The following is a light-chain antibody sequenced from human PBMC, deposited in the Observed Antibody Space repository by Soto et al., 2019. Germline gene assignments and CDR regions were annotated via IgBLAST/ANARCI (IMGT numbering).Light chain of an antibody. CDR3: TSYASSSTPVI. V-gene: IGLV2-14*01. Sequence: QSALTQPASVSGSPGQSITISCTGTSSDVGGYNYVSWYQHHPGKAPQLMIYEVNNRPSGVSNRFSGSKSGNTASLTISGLQAEDEADYYCTSYASSSTPVIFGGGTKVTVL. CDR1: SSDVGGYNY. CDR2: EVN. J-gene: IGLJ2*01.